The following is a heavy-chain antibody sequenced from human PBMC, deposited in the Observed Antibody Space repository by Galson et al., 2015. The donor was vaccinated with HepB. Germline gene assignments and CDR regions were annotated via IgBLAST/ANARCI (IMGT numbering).Heavy chain of an antibody. V-gene: IGHV1-2*02. J-gene: IGHJ4*02. D-gene: IGHD1-26*01. CDR1: GYTFTGYY. CDR2: INPNSGGT. Sequence: SVKVSCKASGYTFTGYYMHWVRQAPGQGLEWMGWINPNSGGTNYAQKFQGRVTMTRDTSISTAYMELSRLRSDDTAVYYCARDDVGATEVDYWGQGTLVTVSS. CDR3: ARDDVGATEVDY.